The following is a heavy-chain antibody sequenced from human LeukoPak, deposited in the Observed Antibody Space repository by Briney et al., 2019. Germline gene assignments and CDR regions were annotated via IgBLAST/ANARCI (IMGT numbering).Heavy chain of an antibody. J-gene: IGHJ4*02. CDR2: IVVGSGNT. CDR3: AAGYYDTSREGL. V-gene: IGHV1-58*02. Sequence: GASVKVSCKASGYTFTAYYIHWVRQARGQRLEWIGWIVVGSGNTNYAQEFQERVTITRDMSTRTVYMELSSLRSEDTAVYYCAAGYYDTSREGLWGQGTLVTVSS. CDR1: GYTFTAYY. D-gene: IGHD3-22*01.